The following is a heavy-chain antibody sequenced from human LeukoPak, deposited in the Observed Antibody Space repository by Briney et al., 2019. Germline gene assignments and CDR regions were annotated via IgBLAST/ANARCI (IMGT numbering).Heavy chain of an antibody. CDR2: ISSSGSTI. CDR1: GFTFSDYY. V-gene: IGHV3-11*04. D-gene: IGHD3-16*02. J-gene: IGHJ4*02. Sequence: PGGSLRLSCAASGFTFSDYYMSWIRQAPGKGLEWVSYISSSGSTIYYADSVKGRFTISGDNSKNTLYLQMNSLRAEDTAVYYCASDYDYVWGSYRYIPTDYWGQGTLVTVSS. CDR3: ASDYDYVWGSYRYIPTDY.